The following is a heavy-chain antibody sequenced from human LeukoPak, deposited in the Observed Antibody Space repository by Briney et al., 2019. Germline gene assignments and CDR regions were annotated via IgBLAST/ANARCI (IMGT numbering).Heavy chain of an antibody. Sequence: SVKVSCKASGGTFSSYAISWVRQAPGQGLEWMGGIIPIFGTANYAQKFQGRVTITTDESTSTAYMELSSLRSEDTAVYYCARDRGYCSSTSCSGAFDIWGQGTMVTVSP. J-gene: IGHJ3*02. CDR3: ARDRGYCSSTSCSGAFDI. V-gene: IGHV1-69*05. D-gene: IGHD2-2*01. CDR2: IIPIFGTA. CDR1: GGTFSSYA.